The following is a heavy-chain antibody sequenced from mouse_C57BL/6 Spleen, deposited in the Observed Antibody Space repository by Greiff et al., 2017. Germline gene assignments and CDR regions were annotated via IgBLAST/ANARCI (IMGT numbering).Heavy chain of an antibody. CDR1: GYTFTDYY. Sequence: EVQLQQSGPELVKPGASVKISCKASGYTFTDYYMNWVKQSHGKSLEWIGDINPNNGGTSYNQKFKGKATLTVDKSSSNAYMELRSLTSEDSAVYYCARLGDGYYSFAYWGQGTLVTVSA. J-gene: IGHJ3*01. CDR2: INPNNGGT. CDR3: ARLGDGYYSFAY. V-gene: IGHV1-26*01. D-gene: IGHD2-3*01.